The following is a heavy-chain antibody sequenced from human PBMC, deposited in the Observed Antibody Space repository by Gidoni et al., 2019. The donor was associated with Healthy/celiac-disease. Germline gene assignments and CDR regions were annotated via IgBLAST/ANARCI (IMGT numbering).Heavy chain of an antibody. J-gene: IGHJ6*02. V-gene: IGHV1-2*04. CDR3: ARATPRITMVRGVMGDMDV. D-gene: IGHD3-10*01. CDR1: GYTFTGYY. CDR2: INPNSGGT. Sequence: QVQLVQSGAEGKKPGASVKVSGKASGYTFTGYYMHWVRQAPGQGLEWMGWINPNSGGTNYAQKFQGWVTMTRDTSISTAYLELSRLRSDDTAVYYCARATPRITMVRGVMGDMDVWGQGTTVTVSS.